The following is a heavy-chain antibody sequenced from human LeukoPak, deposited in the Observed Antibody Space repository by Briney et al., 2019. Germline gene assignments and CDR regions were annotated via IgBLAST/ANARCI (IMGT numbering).Heavy chain of an antibody. CDR1: GGSISSYY. J-gene: IGHJ4*02. CDR2: IYYSGST. D-gene: IGHD3-10*01. CDR3: AGGSGIPFDY. V-gene: IGHV4-59*08. Sequence: SETLSLTCTVSGGSISSYYWSWIRQPPGKGLEWIGYIYYSGSTNYNPSPKSRVTISVDTSKNQFSLKLSSVTAVDTAVYYCAGGSGIPFDYWGQGTLVTVSS.